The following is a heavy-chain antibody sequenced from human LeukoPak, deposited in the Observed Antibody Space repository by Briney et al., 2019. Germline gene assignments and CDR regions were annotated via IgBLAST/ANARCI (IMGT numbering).Heavy chain of an antibody. Sequence: ASVKVSCKASGYTFTGYYMHWVRQAPGQGLEWMRWINPNSGGTNYAQKFQGRVTMTRDTSISTAYMELSRLRSDDTAVYYCARDDGTHYYYYMDVWGKGTTVTVSS. CDR3: ARDDGTHYYYYMDV. CDR1: GYTFTGYY. CDR2: INPNSGGT. J-gene: IGHJ6*03. V-gene: IGHV1-2*02.